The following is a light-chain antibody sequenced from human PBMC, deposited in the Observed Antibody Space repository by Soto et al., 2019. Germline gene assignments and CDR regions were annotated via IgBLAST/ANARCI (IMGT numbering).Light chain of an antibody. Sequence: DIVMTQSPDSLAVSLGERATINCKSSQSVLYSSNNKNYLAWYQAKPGQPPKLLIYWASTRESGVPDRFSGSGSGTDFPLTISSLQAEDVAVYYCQQYYSTPWTFGQGTKVEIK. CDR3: QQYYSTPWT. J-gene: IGKJ1*01. V-gene: IGKV4-1*01. CDR1: QSVLYSSNNKNY. CDR2: WAS.